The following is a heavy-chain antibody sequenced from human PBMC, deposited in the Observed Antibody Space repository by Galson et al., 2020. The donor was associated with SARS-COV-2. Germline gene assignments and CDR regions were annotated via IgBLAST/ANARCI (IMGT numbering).Heavy chain of an antibody. D-gene: IGHD2-2*01. CDR3: AKGGPDGYCSSITCPFDY. Sequence: SLKISCAASGFTFDDSAMHWVRQAPGKGLEWVSGINWNSDSIKYADSVKGRFIISRDSAKNSLYLQMNSLRPEDTALYYCAKGGPDGYCSSITCPFDYWGQGTQVIVSS. CDR2: INWNSDSI. CDR1: GFTFDDSA. J-gene: IGHJ4*02. V-gene: IGHV3-9*01.